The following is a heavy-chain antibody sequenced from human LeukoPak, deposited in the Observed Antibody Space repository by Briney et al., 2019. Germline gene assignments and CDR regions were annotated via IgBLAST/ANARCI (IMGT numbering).Heavy chain of an antibody. CDR1: GGSISSSSYY. D-gene: IGHD6-19*01. CDR2: IYYTGSA. J-gene: IGHJ5*02. Sequence: SETLSLTCSVSGGSISSSSYYWGWIRQPPGKGLEWIGSIYYTGSAYYNPSLKSRVTISVDTSKNQFSLKVRSVTAADTTIYYCARHAAVAGTAWFDPWGQGTKVIVSS. CDR3: ARHAAVAGTAWFDP. V-gene: IGHV4-39*01.